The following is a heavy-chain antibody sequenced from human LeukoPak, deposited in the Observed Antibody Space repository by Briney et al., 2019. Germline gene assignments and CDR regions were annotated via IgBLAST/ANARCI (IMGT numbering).Heavy chain of an antibody. D-gene: IGHD3-9*01. CDR1: GFTLSTYA. CDR3: ARDRRYYDILTGYYQNYYMDV. V-gene: IGHV3-23*01. J-gene: IGHJ6*03. CDR2: TSSSDAGT. Sequence: PGGSLRLSCAASGFTLSTYAMSWVRQPPGKVLEWVAATSSSDAGTYHADSVRGRFTISRDNAKNSLYLQMNSLRAEDTAVYYCARDRRYYDILTGYYQNYYMDVWGKGTTVTISS.